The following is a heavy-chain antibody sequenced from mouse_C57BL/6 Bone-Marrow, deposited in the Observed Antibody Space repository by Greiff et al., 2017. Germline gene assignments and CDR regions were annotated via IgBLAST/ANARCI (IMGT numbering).Heavy chain of an antibody. CDR1: GYTFTSYW. CDR2: IYPSDSET. D-gene: IGHD2-3*01. Sequence: QVQLQQSGAELVRPGSSVKLSCKASGYTFTSYWMDWVKQRPGQGLEWIGNIYPSDSETHYNQKFKDKATLTVDKSSSTAYMQLSSLTSEDSAVYCCARGGWLLRQFANWGQGTLVTVSA. V-gene: IGHV1-61*01. J-gene: IGHJ3*01. CDR3: ARGGWLLRQFAN.